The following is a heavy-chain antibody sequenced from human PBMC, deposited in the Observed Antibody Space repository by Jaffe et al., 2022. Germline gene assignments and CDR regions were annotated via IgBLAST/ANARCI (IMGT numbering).Heavy chain of an antibody. J-gene: IGHJ4*02. Sequence: QVQLVESGGGVVQPGGSLRLSCAASGFTFSSYGMHWVRQAPGKGLEWVAFIRYDGSNKYYADSVKGRFTISRDNSKNTLYLQMNSLRAEDTAVYYCAKDKEYYYDSSGYFWDYWGQGTLVTVSS. CDR2: IRYDGSNK. D-gene: IGHD3-22*01. CDR3: AKDKEYYYDSSGYFWDY. CDR1: GFTFSSYG. V-gene: IGHV3-30*02.